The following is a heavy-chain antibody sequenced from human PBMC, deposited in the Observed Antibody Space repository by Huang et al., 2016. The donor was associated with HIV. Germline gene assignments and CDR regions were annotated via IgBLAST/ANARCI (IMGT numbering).Heavy chain of an antibody. CDR1: GFTFDDYA. CDR2: ISWNSKSI. D-gene: IGHD5-18*01. CDR3: AKDASSGYSSGHSGFKVYFFDF. J-gene: IGHJ4*02. Sequence: EVQLVESGGGLVQPGRSLRLSCAASGFTFDDYAFHWVRQAPGSGLEWGSVISWNSKSIDYADSVKGRFNSSRDNAKNSLYLEMKSLRVEDTALYYCAKDASSGYSSGHSGFKVYFFDFWGQGTLVTVSS. V-gene: IGHV3-9*01.